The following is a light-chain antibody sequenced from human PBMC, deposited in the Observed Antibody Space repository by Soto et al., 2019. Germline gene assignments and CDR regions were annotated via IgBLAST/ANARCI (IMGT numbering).Light chain of an antibody. CDR1: HDLNSY. V-gene: IGKV1-9*01. CDR3: QQLNSYPLT. Sequence: DIQLTQSPSFLSASVGDRVTITCRASHDLNSYLAWYQQNPGKAPKLLIYAASTLQSGVPSRFSGTESGTEFTLTISSLQPEDFATYYCQQLNSYPLTFGGGTKVEIK. J-gene: IGKJ4*01. CDR2: AAS.